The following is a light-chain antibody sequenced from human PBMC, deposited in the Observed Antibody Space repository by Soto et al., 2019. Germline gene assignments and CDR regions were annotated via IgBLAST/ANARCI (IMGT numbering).Light chain of an antibody. J-gene: IGLJ2*01. V-gene: IGLV1-40*01. Sequence: QAVVTQPPSVSGAPGQRVTISCPGSSSNIGAGYDVHWYQQLPGTAPKLLIYGNSNRPSGVPDRFSGSKSGTSASLAITGLQAEDEADYYCQSYDSSLSVHVVFGGGTKLTVL. CDR1: SSNIGAGYD. CDR3: QSYDSSLSVHVV. CDR2: GNS.